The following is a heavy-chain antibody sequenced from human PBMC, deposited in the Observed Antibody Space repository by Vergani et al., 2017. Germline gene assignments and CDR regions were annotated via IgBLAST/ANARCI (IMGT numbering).Heavy chain of an antibody. CDR1: GFTFSSYG. CDR2: IWYDGSNK. D-gene: IGHD2-15*01. J-gene: IGHJ5*02. CDR3: AREAEGPDCSGGSCYTPNWFDP. V-gene: IGHV3-33*01. Sequence: QVQLVESGGGVVQPGRSLRLSCAASGFTFSSYGMHWVRQAPGKGLEWVAVIWYDGSNKYYADSVKGRFTISRDHSKNTLYLQMNSLRAEDTAVYYCAREAEGPDCSGGSCYTPNWFDPWGQGTLVTVSS.